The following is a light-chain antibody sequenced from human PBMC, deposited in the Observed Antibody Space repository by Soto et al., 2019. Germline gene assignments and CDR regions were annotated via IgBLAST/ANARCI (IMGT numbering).Light chain of an antibody. CDR2: GAS. Sequence: EIELTQSPVTLSLSTGERATLSCRASQSVSSSYLAWYQQKPGQAPRLLIYGASSRAIGIPDRFSGSGSGTDFTLTISRLEPEDFAVYYCQQYGSSPATFGQGTNVDIK. V-gene: IGKV3-20*01. CDR3: QQYGSSPAT. CDR1: QSVSSSY. J-gene: IGKJ1*01.